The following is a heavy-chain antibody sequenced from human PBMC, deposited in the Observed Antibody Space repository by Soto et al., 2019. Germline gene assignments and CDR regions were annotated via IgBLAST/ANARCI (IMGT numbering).Heavy chain of an antibody. Sequence: QVQLQESGPGLVKPSQTLSLTCTVSGGSISSGGYYWSWIRQHPGKGLEWIGYIHYSGSTYYNPSLKSRLTISIDTSKNQFALKLSSVTAADMAVYYCAREDRNYYDSSGYYHWGQGTLVTVSS. D-gene: IGHD3-22*01. V-gene: IGHV4-31*03. CDR1: GGSISSGGYY. CDR3: AREDRNYYDSSGYYH. CDR2: IHYSGST. J-gene: IGHJ5*02.